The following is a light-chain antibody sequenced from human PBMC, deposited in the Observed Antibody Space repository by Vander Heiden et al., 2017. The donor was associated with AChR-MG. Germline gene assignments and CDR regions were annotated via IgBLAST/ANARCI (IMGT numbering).Light chain of an antibody. V-gene: IGLV1-40*01. J-gene: IGLJ3*02. CDR2: GNF. CDR1: SSNIGAGSD. Sequence: QSVLTQPPSVSGAPGQGVIISCTGSSSNIGAGSDVHWYQQLPGTAPKLLIYGNFNRPLGVPDRFSGSKSGTSASLAITGLQAEDEADYYCQSYDISLSDVLFGGGTKLTVL. CDR3: QSYDISLSDVL.